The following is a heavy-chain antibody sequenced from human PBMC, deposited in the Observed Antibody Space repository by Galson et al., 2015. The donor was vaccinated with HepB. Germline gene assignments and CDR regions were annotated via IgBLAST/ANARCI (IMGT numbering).Heavy chain of an antibody. D-gene: IGHD6-19*01. J-gene: IGHJ4*02. CDR1: GYTFTSYG. Sequence: SVKVSCKASGYTFTSYGISWVRQAPGKGLEWMGGFDPEDGETIYAQKFQGRVTMTEDTSTDTAYMELSSLRSEDTAVYYCATGGTWYSSGSEGYWGQGTLVTVSS. CDR2: FDPEDGET. CDR3: ATGGTWYSSGSEGY. V-gene: IGHV1-24*01.